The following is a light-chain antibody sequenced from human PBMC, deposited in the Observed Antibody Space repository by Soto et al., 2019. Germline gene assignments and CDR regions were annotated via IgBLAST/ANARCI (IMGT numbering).Light chain of an antibody. CDR1: QSVSSAY. Sequence: EIVLTQSPGTLSLSPGERATLSCRASQSVSSAYLAWYQQKPGQAPRLLSYDVSSRAPGNHDRVSGRGSGTDFTLTLSRLEPEDFAVYYCQQYGSSPETFGQGTKVDIK. V-gene: IGKV3-20*01. CDR3: QQYGSSPET. CDR2: DVS. J-gene: IGKJ1*01.